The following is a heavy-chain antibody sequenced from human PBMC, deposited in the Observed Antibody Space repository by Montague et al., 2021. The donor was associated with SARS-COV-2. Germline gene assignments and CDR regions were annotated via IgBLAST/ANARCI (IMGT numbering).Heavy chain of an antibody. Sequence: PALVKPTQTLTLTCTFSGFSLSTSGMCVSWIRQPPGKALEWLALIVWDDDKYYSTSLKTRLTISKDTSKNQVVLTMTNMDPVDTATYYCARMDILTGYYAYGMDVWGQGTTVTVSS. J-gene: IGHJ6*02. CDR1: GFSLSTSGMC. CDR3: ARMDILTGYYAYGMDV. D-gene: IGHD3-9*01. CDR2: IVWDDDK. V-gene: IGHV2-70*01.